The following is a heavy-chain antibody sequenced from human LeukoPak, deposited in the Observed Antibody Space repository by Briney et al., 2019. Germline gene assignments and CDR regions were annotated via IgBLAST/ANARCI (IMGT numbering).Heavy chain of an antibody. CDR3: AKDLLRDRWFGES. Sequence: GGSLRLSCAASGFTFSSYGMHWVRQAPDKGLEWVAFIRYEGSSKYYADSVKGRFTISRDNSKNTLYLQMDSLRPEDTAIYYCAKDLLRDRWFGESWGQGTLVAVSS. D-gene: IGHD3-10*01. V-gene: IGHV3-30*02. CDR2: IRYEGSSK. J-gene: IGHJ5*02. CDR1: GFTFSSYG.